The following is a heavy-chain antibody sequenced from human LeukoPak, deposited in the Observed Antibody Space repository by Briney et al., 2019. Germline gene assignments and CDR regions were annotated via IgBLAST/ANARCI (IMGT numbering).Heavy chain of an antibody. CDR3: ASTPFWSGYYLIDY. Sequence: GGSLRLSCAASGFTFSSYSMNWVRQAPGKGLEWVPSNSSSSYIYYADSVEGRFTISRDNAKNSLYLQMNSLRAEDTAVYYCASTPFWSGYYLIDYWGQGTLVTVSS. CDR2: NSSSSYI. V-gene: IGHV3-21*01. D-gene: IGHD3-3*01. CDR1: GFTFSSYS. J-gene: IGHJ4*02.